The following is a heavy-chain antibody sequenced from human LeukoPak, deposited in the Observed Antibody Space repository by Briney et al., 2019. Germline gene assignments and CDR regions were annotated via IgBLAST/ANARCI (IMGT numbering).Heavy chain of an antibody. J-gene: IGHJ6*03. CDR3: AKSDGLRSGYYYYMDV. Sequence: GRSLRLSCAASGFTFDDYAMHWVRQAPGKGLEWVSGISWNSGSIGYADSVKGRFTISRDNAKNSLYPQMNSLRAEDTALYYCAKSDGLRSGYYYYMDVWGKGTTVTVSS. CDR1: GFTFDDYA. CDR2: ISWNSGSI. D-gene: IGHD2-21*02. V-gene: IGHV3-9*01.